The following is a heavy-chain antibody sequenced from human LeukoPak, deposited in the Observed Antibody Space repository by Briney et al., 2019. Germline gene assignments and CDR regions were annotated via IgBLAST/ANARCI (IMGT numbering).Heavy chain of an antibody. V-gene: IGHV3-21*01. CDR1: GFTFSSYT. J-gene: IGHJ4*02. CDR3: AKGSLYDSSGYYDY. CDR2: ISSSSTYI. D-gene: IGHD3-22*01. Sequence: GGSLRLSCAASGFTFSSYTMNWVRQAPGKGLEWVSSISSSSTYINYADSVKGRFTISRDNAKNSLYLQMNSLRAEDTAVYYCAKGSLYDSSGYYDYWGQGTLVTVSS.